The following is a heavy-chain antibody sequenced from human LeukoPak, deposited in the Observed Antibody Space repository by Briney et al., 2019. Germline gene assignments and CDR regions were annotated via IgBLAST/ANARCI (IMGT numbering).Heavy chain of an antibody. J-gene: IGHJ6*01. Sequence: GGSLRLSCAASGFTFSNYAMTWVRQAPGKGLEWVSIISASGRSSYYADSVKGRFTTSRDNSKNTLYLQMNSLRAEDTAVYYCAKALSQGPQTYYYYGMDVWGQGTTVTVSS. CDR1: GFTFSNYA. CDR3: AKALSQGPQTYYYYGMDV. CDR2: ISASGRSS. V-gene: IGHV3-23*01.